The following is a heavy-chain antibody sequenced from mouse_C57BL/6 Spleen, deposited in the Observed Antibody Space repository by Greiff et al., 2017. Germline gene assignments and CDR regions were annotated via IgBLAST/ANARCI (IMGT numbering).Heavy chain of an antibody. CDR3: ARGRGSYAMDY. J-gene: IGHJ4*01. CDR2: ISDGGSYT. V-gene: IGHV5-4*03. D-gene: IGHD3-1*01. CDR1: GFTFSSYA. Sequence: DVMLVESGGGLVKPGGSLKLSCAASGFTFSSYAMPWVRQTPEKRLEWVATISDGGSYTYYPANVKGRFTISRENAKNNLYLQMSHLTSEDTAMYYCARGRGSYAMDYWGQGTSVTVSS.